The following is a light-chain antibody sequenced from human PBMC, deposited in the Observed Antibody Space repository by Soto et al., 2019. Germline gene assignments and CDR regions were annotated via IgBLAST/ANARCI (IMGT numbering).Light chain of an antibody. CDR2: EVT. Sequence: QSALTQPASVSGSPGQSITISCTGTNSDVGGYNFVSWYQQHPGTAPKLMIYEVTNRPSGVSDRFSGSKSGNTASLTISGLQAEDEADYSCFSYTKSGTFVFGTGTKLTVL. CDR3: FSYTKSGTFV. CDR1: NSDVGGYNF. V-gene: IGLV2-14*01. J-gene: IGLJ1*01.